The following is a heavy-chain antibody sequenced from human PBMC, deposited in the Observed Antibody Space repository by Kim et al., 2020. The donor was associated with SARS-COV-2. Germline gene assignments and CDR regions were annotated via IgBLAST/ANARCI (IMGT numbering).Heavy chain of an antibody. CDR1: GCPISSCSYY. V-gene: IGHV4-39*07. CDR3: ARENPGQDIVVVVAALGDY. D-gene: IGHD2-15*01. J-gene: IGHJ4*02. Sequence: SETLSLTCTASGCPISSCSYYWGWIRQPPGKGLVWFGSIYYSGSTYYNPSLKSRDTIPVDTSKNQFSLKQTSVTAADTVVYYCARENPGQDIVVVVAALGDYWGQGALVTVSS. CDR2: IYYSGST.